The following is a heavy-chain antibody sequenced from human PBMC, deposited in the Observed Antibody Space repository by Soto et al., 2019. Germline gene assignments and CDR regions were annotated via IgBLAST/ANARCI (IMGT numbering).Heavy chain of an antibody. D-gene: IGHD2-2*02. CDR3: AKDPNRYPDGSWFDP. V-gene: IGHV3-23*01. CDR1: GFTFSSYA. Sequence: EVQLLESGGGLVQPGGSLRLSCAASGFTFSSYAMSWVRQAPGKGLEWVSAISGSGGSTYYADSVKGRFTISRDNSENTLYLQMNSLRAEDTAVYYCAKDPNRYPDGSWFDPWGQGTLVTVSS. CDR2: ISGSGGST. J-gene: IGHJ5*02.